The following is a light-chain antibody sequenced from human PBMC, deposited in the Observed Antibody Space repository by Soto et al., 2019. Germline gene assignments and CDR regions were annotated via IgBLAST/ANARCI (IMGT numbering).Light chain of an antibody. J-gene: IGKJ5*01. CDR3: QQYNNWPIT. V-gene: IGKV3D-15*01. CDR1: QSVSNN. CDR2: GAS. Sequence: EMVMTQSPATLSVSPGERATLSCRASQSVSNNLAWYQQKPGQAPRLLIYGASTRATGIPARFSGSGSGTEFTLTLSSLQSEDFAVYYCQQYNNWPITFGQGTRLEIK.